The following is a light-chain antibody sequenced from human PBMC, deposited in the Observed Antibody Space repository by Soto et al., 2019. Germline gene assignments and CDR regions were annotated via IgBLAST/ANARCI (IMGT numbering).Light chain of an antibody. CDR2: EVT. J-gene: IGLJ3*02. Sequence: QSALTQPPSASGSPGQSVTISCTGTSSEVGGYNYVSWYQQYPGRAPKLMIYEVTKRPSGVPDGFSGSKSGNTASLTGSGRQAEDEADYCSSSYAASNNFYFVFGGGTKLTVL. CDR1: SSEVGGYNY. V-gene: IGLV2-8*01. CDR3: SSYAASNNFYFV.